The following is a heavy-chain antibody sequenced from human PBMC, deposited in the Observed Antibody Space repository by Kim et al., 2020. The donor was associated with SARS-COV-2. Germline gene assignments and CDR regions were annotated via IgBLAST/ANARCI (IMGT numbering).Heavy chain of an antibody. CDR3: ARHTFIVGYCWYYDL. Sequence: SETLSLTCTVSGDSITSGSYYWGWIRQPPGKGLEWIGSIHYGGTTYYNPSLKSRVTISVDTSVNQFSLTLSSLTAADTALYYCARHTFIVGYCWYYDLWG. CDR1: GDSITSGSYY. D-gene: IGHD1-26*01. V-gene: IGHV4-39*01. CDR2: IHYGGTT. J-gene: IGHJ2*01.